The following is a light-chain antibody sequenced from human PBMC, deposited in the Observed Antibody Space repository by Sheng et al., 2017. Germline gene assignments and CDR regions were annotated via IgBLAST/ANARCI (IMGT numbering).Light chain of an antibody. J-gene: IGKJ2*01. V-gene: IGKV1-39*01. Sequence: DIQLTQSPSFLSASVGDRVTITCRASQSISSYLNWYQQKPGKAPKLLIYAASSLQSGVPSRFSGSGSGTDFTLTISSLQPEDFATYYCQQSYSTPLYTFGPGDRSWRSN. CDR2: AAS. CDR1: QSISSY. CDR3: QQSYSTPLYT.